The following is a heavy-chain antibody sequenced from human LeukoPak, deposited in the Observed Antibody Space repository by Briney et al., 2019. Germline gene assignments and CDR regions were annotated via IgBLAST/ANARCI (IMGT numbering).Heavy chain of an antibody. CDR1: GYTFTSYG. CDR3: ARDRPYSYGPSYWYFDL. Sequence: ASVKVSGKASGYTFTSYGISWVRQAPGQGLEWMGWISAYNGNTNYAQKLQGRVTMTTDTSTSTAYMELRSLRSDDTAVNYCARDRPYSYGPSYWYFDLWGRGTLVTVSS. D-gene: IGHD5-18*01. V-gene: IGHV1-18*01. CDR2: ISAYNGNT. J-gene: IGHJ2*01.